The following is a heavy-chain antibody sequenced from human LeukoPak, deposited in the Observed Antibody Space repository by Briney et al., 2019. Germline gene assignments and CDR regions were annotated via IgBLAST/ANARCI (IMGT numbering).Heavy chain of an antibody. CDR3: ARRSSVEMATAHWYFDL. J-gene: IGHJ2*01. V-gene: IGHV4-39*01. CDR1: CGSMSSSSYF. CDR2: IFYSGSI. D-gene: IGHD5-24*01. Sequence: SSETLSLTCTLCCGSMSSSSYFGRGLRQPPGRGVEWIGSIFYSGSIYYNTSLQSLVTISVDTSKSQFSLKLSSVTAADTAVYYCARRSSVEMATAHWYFDLWGRGTLVPVSS.